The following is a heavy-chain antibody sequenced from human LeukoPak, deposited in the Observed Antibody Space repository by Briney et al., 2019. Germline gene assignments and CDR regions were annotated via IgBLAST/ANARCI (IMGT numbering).Heavy chain of an antibody. D-gene: IGHD2-2*01. CDR3: ARLPNCNSTSCYRGAFDS. J-gene: IGHJ4*02. CDR2: IYTSGST. CDR1: GGSISSYY. V-gene: IGHV4-4*07. Sequence: PSETLSLTCTVSGGSISSYYWSWIRQPAGKGLEWIGRIYTSGSTNYNPSLKSRVTMSVDTSKNQFSLKLSSVTAADTAVYYCARLPNCNSTSCYRGAFDSWGQGTLVTVSS.